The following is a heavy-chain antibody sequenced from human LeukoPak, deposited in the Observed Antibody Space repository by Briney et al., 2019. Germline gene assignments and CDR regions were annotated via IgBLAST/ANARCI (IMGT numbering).Heavy chain of an antibody. J-gene: IGHJ4*02. CDR3: ARDPGRCTSSSCYPDY. CDR2: ISSSSSYI. V-gene: IGHV3-21*01. Sequence: GGSVRLSCAASGFTFSSYSMNWVRQAPGKGLEWVSSISSSSSYIYYADSVKGRFTISRDNAKNSLYLQMNGLRAEDTAVYYCARDPGRCTSSSCYPDYWGQGTLVTVSS. D-gene: IGHD2-2*01. CDR1: GFTFSSYS.